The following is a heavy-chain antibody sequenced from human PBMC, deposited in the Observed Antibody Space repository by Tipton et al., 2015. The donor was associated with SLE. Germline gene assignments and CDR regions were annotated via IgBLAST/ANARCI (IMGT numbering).Heavy chain of an antibody. D-gene: IGHD1-1*01. Sequence: TLSLTCTVSGGSMSSYYWNWARQSPGKGLEWIGHIYTSGYTNYNPSLKSRLTISIDTSKKEFSLKLSSVTAADTAVYYCARDRVDWTDDAFAIWGQGTMVSVS. J-gene: IGHJ3*02. CDR2: IYTSGYT. CDR3: ARDRVDWTDDAFAI. CDR1: GGSMSSYY. V-gene: IGHV4-4*08.